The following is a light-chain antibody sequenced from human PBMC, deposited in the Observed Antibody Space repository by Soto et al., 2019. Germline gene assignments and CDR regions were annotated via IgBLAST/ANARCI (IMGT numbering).Light chain of an antibody. CDR3: QQYSSHST. CDR1: QTISSW. V-gene: IGKV1-5*03. J-gene: IGKJ1*01. CDR2: KAS. Sequence: DIQMTQSPSTLSGSVGDRVTITCRASQTISSWLAWYQQKPGKAPKLLIYKASTLESGVPSNFSGSGSGTEFTLTISSLQPEDFATYYCQQYSSHSTFGQGTKVDIK.